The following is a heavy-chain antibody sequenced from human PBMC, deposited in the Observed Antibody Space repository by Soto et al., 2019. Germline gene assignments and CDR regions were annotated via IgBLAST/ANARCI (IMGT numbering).Heavy chain of an antibody. CDR1: GYTLPSFG. CDR2: ISAYTANT. D-gene: IGHD6-19*01. Sequence: ASVKVSCKASGYTLPSFGLSWVRQAPGQGLEWMGCISAYTANTNYAQKLQDRVTMTTDTSTSTAFLELRSLRAEDTAVYYCAKDPSGWLGFFDYWGQETLVT. J-gene: IGHJ4*02. V-gene: IGHV1-18*01. CDR3: AKDPSGWLGFFDY.